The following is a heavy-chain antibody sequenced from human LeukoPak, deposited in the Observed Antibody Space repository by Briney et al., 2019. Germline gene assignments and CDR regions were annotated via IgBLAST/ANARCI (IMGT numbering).Heavy chain of an antibody. Sequence: QPGGSLRLSCAASGFTFSSYGMHWGRQAPGKGLEWVAFIRYDGSNKYYADSVKGRFTISRDNSKNTLYLQMNSLRAEDTAVYYCAKGGGPSGWFVWFDRWGQGTLVTVSS. V-gene: IGHV3-30*02. CDR1: GFTFSSYG. CDR2: IRYDGSNK. CDR3: AKGGGPSGWFVWFDR. J-gene: IGHJ5*02. D-gene: IGHD6-19*01.